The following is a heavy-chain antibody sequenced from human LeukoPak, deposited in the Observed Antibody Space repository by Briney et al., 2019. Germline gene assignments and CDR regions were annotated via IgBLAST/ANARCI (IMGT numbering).Heavy chain of an antibody. Sequence: PGGSLRPSCAASGFTFSSYSMNWVRQAPGKGLEWVSSISSSSSYIYYADSVKGRFTISRDNAKNSLYLQMNSLRAEDTAVYYCVVVVVAAINWFDPWGQGTLVTVSS. J-gene: IGHJ5*02. CDR2: ISSSSSYI. CDR3: VVVVVAAINWFDP. V-gene: IGHV3-21*01. CDR1: GFTFSSYS. D-gene: IGHD2-15*01.